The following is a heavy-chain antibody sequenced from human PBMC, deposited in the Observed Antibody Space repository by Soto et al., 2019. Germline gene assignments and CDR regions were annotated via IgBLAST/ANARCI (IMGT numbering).Heavy chain of an antibody. CDR2: INPNSGGT. D-gene: IGHD6-13*01. CDR1: GYTFTGYY. J-gene: IGHJ5*02. CDR3: ARDLQQLVLLQPLNGFDP. Sequence: QVQLVPSGAEVKKPGASVKVSCKASGYTFTGYYMHWVRQAPGQGLEWMGWINPNSGGTNYAQKFQGRVTMTRDTAISTAYRERSRLRADDTAVYYCARDLQQLVLLQPLNGFDPWGQGTLVTVSS. V-gene: IGHV1-2*02.